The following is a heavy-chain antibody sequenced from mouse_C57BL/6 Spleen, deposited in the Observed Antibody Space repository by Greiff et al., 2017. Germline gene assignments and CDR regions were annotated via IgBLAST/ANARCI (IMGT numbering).Heavy chain of an antibody. J-gene: IGHJ4*01. D-gene: IGHD1-2*01. V-gene: IGHV2-2*01. Sequence: QVQLKESGPGLVQPSQSLSITCTVSGFSLTSYGVHWVRQSPGKGLEWLGVIWSGGSTDYNAAFISRLSISKDNSKSQVFFKMNRLQADDTAIYYCARKGGFTTADAMDYWGQGTSVTVSS. CDR2: IWSGGST. CDR3: ARKGGFTTADAMDY. CDR1: GFSLTSYG.